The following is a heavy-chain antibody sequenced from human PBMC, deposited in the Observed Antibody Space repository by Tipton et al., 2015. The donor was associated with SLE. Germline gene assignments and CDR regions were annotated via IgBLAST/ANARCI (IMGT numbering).Heavy chain of an antibody. V-gene: IGHV4-59*01. D-gene: IGHD4-17*01. CDR3: ARAYGDNPFDY. J-gene: IGHJ4*02. Sequence: TLSLTCTVSGGSISSYYWSWIRQPPGKGLEWIGYIYYSGSTNYNPSLKSRVTISVDTSKNQFSLKLDSVTAADTVVYYCARAYGDNPFDYWGQGTLVTVSS. CDR1: GGSISSYY. CDR2: IYYSGST.